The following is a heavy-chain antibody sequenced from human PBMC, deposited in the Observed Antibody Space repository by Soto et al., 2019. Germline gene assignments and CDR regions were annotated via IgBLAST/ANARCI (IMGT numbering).Heavy chain of an antibody. J-gene: IGHJ4*02. Sequence: QLQLQESGPGLVKPSETLSLTCTVSGGSISSSSYYWGWIRQPPGKGMEWIGSIYYSGSTYYNTSLKSRVTISVDTSKNQFSLKLSSVTAADTAVYYCARRGAAADGYFDYWGQGTLVTVSS. D-gene: IGHD6-13*01. CDR3: ARRGAAADGYFDY. V-gene: IGHV4-39*01. CDR2: IYYSGST. CDR1: GGSISSSSYY.